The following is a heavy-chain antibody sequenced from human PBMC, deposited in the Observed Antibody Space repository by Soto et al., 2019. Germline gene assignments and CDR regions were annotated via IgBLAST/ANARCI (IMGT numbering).Heavy chain of an antibody. J-gene: IGHJ3*01. CDR2: IRGSGGST. CDR3: ASLPKESIVVVPAAILRF. CDR1: GFTFSSYA. Sequence: PGGSLRLSCAASGFTFSSYAMSWVRQAPGKGLEWVSAIRGSGGSTYYADSVKGRFTISRDNSKNTLYLQMNSLRAEDTAVYYCASLPKESIVVVPAAILRFWGQGTMVTVSS. V-gene: IGHV3-23*01. D-gene: IGHD2-2*01.